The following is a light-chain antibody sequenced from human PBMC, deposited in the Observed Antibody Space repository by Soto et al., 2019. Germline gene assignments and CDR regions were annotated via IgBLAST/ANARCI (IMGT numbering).Light chain of an antibody. J-gene: IGKJ4*01. V-gene: IGKV3-15*01. CDR3: QQYDRWPVT. CDR1: QSVTTN. CDR2: DAS. Sequence: EVVMTQSPATLSVSPGERVTFSFRAIQSVTTNLAWYQHKPGQSPRLLISDASTGASGIPPRFSGSGSGTEFTLTIDRLQSADFAVYYCQQYDRWPVTFGGGTKVDI.